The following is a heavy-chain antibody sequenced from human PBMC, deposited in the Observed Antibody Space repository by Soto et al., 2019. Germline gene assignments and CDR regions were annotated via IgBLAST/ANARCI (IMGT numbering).Heavy chain of an antibody. D-gene: IGHD3-16*02. CDR2: IYTSGST. J-gene: IGHJ4*02. V-gene: IGHV4-4*07. CDR3: ARDDPEGYVWGSYRYFPT. Sequence: WETLSLTCTVSGGSISSYYWSWIRQPAGKGLEWIGRIYTSGSTNYNPALKSRATMSVDTSKNQFSLKLSSVTAADTAVYYCARDDPEGYVWGSYRYFPTWGQGTLVTVSS. CDR1: GGSISSYY.